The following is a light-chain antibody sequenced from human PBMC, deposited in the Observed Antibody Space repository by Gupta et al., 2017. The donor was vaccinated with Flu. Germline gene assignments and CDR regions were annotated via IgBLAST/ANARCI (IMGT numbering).Light chain of an antibody. CDR1: QSVSSY. Sequence: EHVLPQSPAALSLSTGERATLACRASQSVSSYLAWYQQKPGQAPRLLIYAASNRASGIPSRFSGSGSGTDFTLTISSLEPEDFAVYYCQQRSNWPLTFGGGTKVEIK. CDR2: AAS. CDR3: QQRSNWPLT. J-gene: IGKJ4*01. V-gene: IGKV3-11*01.